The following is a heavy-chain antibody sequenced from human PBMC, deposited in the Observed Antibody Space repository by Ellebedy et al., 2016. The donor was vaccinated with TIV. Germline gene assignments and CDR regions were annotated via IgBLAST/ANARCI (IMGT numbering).Heavy chain of an antibody. CDR2: IYFSGTT. CDR1: GYSISSGYY. D-gene: IGHD1-1*01. Sequence: GSLRLSCTVSGYSISSGYYWGWIRPPPGKGLEWIASIYFSGTTYYTPSLKSRVTISADTSKNQFSLKVTSVTAPDTAVYYCARGPVLYNFDAFDIWGQGTMVTVSS. J-gene: IGHJ3*02. V-gene: IGHV4-38-2*02. CDR3: ARGPVLYNFDAFDI.